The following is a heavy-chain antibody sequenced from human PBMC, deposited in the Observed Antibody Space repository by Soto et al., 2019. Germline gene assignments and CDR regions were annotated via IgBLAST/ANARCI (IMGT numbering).Heavy chain of an antibody. CDR2: LLRSGSTA. CDR1: GFTFSNYP. CDR3: AKDAVSGDGIWLMDS. V-gene: IGHV3-23*01. D-gene: IGHD4-17*01. Sequence: AGGSLRLSCAASGFTFSNYPMTWARQAPGKGLEWVSSLLRSGSTAYYADSVRGRFTISSDTSANSLYLQMDSLRAEDTAIYYCAKDAVSGDGIWLMDSWGQGTVVTVSS. J-gene: IGHJ5*02.